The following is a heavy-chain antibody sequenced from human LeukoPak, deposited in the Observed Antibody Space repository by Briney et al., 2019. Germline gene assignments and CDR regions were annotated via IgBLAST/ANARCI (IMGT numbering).Heavy chain of an antibody. Sequence: GGSLRLSCAASGFTFSSSAMSWVRQVPGKGLEWVSGISASGGSTYYADSVKGRFTISRDNSKNTLYLQMNSLRAEDTAVYYCAKDREGYYDSSGYYIAEYFQHWGQGTLVTVTS. D-gene: IGHD3-22*01. CDR3: AKDREGYYDSSGYYIAEYFQH. CDR2: ISASGGST. V-gene: IGHV3-23*01. CDR1: GFTFSSSA. J-gene: IGHJ1*01.